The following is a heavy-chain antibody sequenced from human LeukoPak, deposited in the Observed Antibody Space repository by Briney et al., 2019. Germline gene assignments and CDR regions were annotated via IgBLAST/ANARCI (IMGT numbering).Heavy chain of an antibody. V-gene: IGHV3-64*03. D-gene: IGHD3-16*01. CDR1: EFTFSDYA. J-gene: IGHJ3*02. CDR3: VKDPYGAFDI. CDR2: ISFDGGST. Sequence: GGSLRLSCVGSEFTFSDYAMSWVRQAPGKGLEYVSSISFDGGSTYYADSVKGRFTIPRDSSKNTLYLQMSSLRAEDTAVYYCVKDPYGAFDIWGQGTMVTVSS.